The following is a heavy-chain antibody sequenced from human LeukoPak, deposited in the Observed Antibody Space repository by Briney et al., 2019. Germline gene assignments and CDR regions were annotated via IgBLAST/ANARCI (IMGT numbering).Heavy chain of an antibody. Sequence: SETLSLTCAVSGGSISSGGYYWSWIRQHPGKGLEWIGYIYYSGSTYYNPSLKSRVTISVDTSKNQFSLKLSSVTAADTAVYYCARNLHDYGDAQGGFDYWGQGTLVTVSS. J-gene: IGHJ4*02. CDR2: IYYSGST. V-gene: IGHV4-31*11. CDR3: ARNLHDYGDAQGGFDY. D-gene: IGHD4-17*01. CDR1: GGSISSGGYY.